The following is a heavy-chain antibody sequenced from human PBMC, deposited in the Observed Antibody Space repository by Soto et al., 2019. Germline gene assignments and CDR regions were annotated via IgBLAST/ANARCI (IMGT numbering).Heavy chain of an antibody. CDR2: IYYSGST. CDR1: GGSISSYY. V-gene: IGHV4-59*01. CDR3: ARDLQCGGDCYYFDY. D-gene: IGHD2-21*02. J-gene: IGHJ4*02. Sequence: ASETLSLTCTVSGGSISSYYWSWIRQPPGKGLEWIGYIYYSGSTNYNPSLKSRVTISVDTSKNQFSLKLSSVTAADTAVYYCARDLQCGGDCYYFDYWGQGTLVTVS.